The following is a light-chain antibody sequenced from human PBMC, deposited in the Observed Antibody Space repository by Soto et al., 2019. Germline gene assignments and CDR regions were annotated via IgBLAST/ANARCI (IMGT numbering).Light chain of an antibody. CDR1: QGISNY. V-gene: IGKV3-11*01. Sequence: TQSPSSLSASVGDRVTITFRASQGISNYLAWYQQKPGQAPRLLIYGASTRATGIPARFSGSGSGTDFTLTISSLEPEDLAVYYCQQRSNWPLAFGRGTRLENK. J-gene: IGKJ5*01. CDR2: GAS. CDR3: QQRSNWPLA.